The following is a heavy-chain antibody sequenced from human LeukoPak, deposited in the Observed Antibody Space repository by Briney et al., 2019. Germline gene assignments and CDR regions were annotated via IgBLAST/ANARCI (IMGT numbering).Heavy chain of an antibody. J-gene: IGHJ4*02. V-gene: IGHV4-31*03. CDR1: GGSISSGGYY. CDR3: ARAPIVVVTVTLFDY. CDR2: IYYSGST. D-gene: IGHD2-21*02. Sequence: SETLSLTCTVSGGSISSGGYYWTWIRQLPGKGLEWIGYIYYSGSTYYNPSLGSRVTISVDTSKNQFSLKLSSVTAADTAVYYCARAPIVVVTVTLFDYWGQGTLVTVSS.